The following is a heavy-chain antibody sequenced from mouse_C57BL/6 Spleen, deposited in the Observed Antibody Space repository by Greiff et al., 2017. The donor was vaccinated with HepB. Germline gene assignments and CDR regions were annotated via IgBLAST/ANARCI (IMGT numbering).Heavy chain of an antibody. V-gene: IGHV1-69*01. J-gene: IGHJ2*01. CDR2: IDPSDSYT. CDR3: AAYYSTYDFDY. Sequence: QVHVKQPGAELVMPGASVKLSCTASGYTFTSYWMPWVKQRPGQGLEWIGAIDPSDSYTNYNQKFKGKSTLTVDKSSSTAYMQLSSLTSEDSAVYYWAAYYSTYDFDYWGQGTTLTASS. CDR1: GYTFTSYW. D-gene: IGHD2-5*01.